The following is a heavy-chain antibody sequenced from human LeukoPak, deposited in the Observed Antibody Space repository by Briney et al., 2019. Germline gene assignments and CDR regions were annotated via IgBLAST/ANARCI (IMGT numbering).Heavy chain of an antibody. CDR3: ARASMVGAFDI. CDR2: IHHSGST. Sequence: SETLSLTCTVSGVSISSYYWSWIRQPPGKGLESIGSIHHSGSTYYNPSLKSRVTISVDTSKNQFSLKLRSVTAADTAVYYCARASMVGAFDIWGQGTMVTVSS. CDR1: GVSISSYY. D-gene: IGHD3-10*01. V-gene: IGHV4-38-2*02. J-gene: IGHJ3*02.